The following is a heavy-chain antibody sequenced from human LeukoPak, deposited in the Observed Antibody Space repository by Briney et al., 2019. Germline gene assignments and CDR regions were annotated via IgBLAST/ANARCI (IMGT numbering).Heavy chain of an antibody. V-gene: IGHV3-30*18. J-gene: IGHJ6*02. CDR3: AKDCDYGGSPTYYYYYGMDV. CDR1: GFAFSSYG. CDR2: ISYDGSNK. D-gene: IGHD4-23*01. Sequence: PGGSLRLSCAASGFAFSSYGMHWVRQAPGKGLEWVAVISYDGSNKYYEDSVKGGFTISRDNSKNPLYLQMNSLRAEYTAVYYCAKDCDYGGSPTYYYYYGMDVWGQGTTVTVSS.